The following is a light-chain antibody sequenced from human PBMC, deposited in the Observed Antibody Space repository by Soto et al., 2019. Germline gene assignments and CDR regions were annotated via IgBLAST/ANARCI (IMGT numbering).Light chain of an antibody. CDR2: EVS. V-gene: IGLV2-14*01. J-gene: IGLJ1*01. Sequence: QSALTQPASVSGSPGQSITIYCTGTSSDVGGYNYVSWYQQHPGKDPKLMIYEVSNRPSGVSNRFSGSKSGNTASLTISGLQAEDEADYYCSSYTSSSTLVFGTGTKLPVL. CDR1: SSDVGGYNY. CDR3: SSYTSSSTLV.